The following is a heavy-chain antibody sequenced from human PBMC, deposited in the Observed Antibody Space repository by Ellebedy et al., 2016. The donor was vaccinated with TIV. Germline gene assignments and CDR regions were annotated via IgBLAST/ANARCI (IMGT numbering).Heavy chain of an antibody. CDR3: ARAYYGSGSYRAFDI. Sequence: ASVKVSCKASGYTFTSYGISWVRQAPGQGLEWMGWVNSYNGNAIYAQKFQGRVTMTTDTSASTAYMELRSLRSDDTAVYYCARAYYGSGSYRAFDIWGQGTMVTVSS. CDR1: GYTFTSYG. V-gene: IGHV1-18*01. J-gene: IGHJ3*02. CDR2: VNSYNGNA. D-gene: IGHD3-10*01.